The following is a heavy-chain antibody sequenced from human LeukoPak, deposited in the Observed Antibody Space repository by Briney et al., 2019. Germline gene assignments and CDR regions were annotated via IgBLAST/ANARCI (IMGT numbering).Heavy chain of an antibody. V-gene: IGHV4-61*01. CDR2: IYDSETT. CDR1: GASVNTGSSY. J-gene: IGHJ6*02. CDR3: ARGGSGYDSFYDYGMDV. Sequence: SQTLSLTCTASGASVNTGSSYWSWIRQPPGKGLEWIGHIYDSETTNYNPSVKSRFTGSVDTYRIQCALKLSSVTAADTAVYYCARGGSGYDSFYDYGMDVWGQGTTVTVSS. D-gene: IGHD5-12*01.